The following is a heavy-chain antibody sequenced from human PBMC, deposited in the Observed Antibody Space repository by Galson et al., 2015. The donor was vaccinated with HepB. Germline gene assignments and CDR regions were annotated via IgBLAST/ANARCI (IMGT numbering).Heavy chain of an antibody. J-gene: IGHJ4*02. CDR3: ARDLAGGPFSFDS. Sequence: SLRLSCAASGFSFSNYIMNWVRQAPGKGLEWVSSISISSINIYYSDSVRSRFTISRDNAKNSLFLQMNSLRAEDTAVYYCARDLAGGPFSFDSWGQGTLVTVSS. D-gene: IGHD6-19*01. V-gene: IGHV3-21*01. CDR1: GFSFSNYI. CDR2: ISISSINI.